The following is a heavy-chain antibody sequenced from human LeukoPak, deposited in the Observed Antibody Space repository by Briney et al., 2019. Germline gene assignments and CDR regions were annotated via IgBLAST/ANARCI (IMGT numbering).Heavy chain of an antibody. J-gene: IGHJ4*02. V-gene: IGHV5-51*01. CDR2: IYPGDSET. CDR3: ARKSRADY. Sequence: GESLKISCKGFGYSFLTYWIGWVRQMPGKGLEWMGIIYPGDSETRYSPSFQGQVTISADKSISTAYLQWGRLKASDTAMYYCARKSRADYWGQGTLVTVSS. CDR1: GYSFLTYW.